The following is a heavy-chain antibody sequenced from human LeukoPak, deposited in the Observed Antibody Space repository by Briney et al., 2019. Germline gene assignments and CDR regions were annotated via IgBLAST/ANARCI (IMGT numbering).Heavy chain of an antibody. D-gene: IGHD6-13*01. CDR3: ARDPYRAPAASSPTY. J-gene: IGHJ4*02. CDR2: INPNSGLT. CDR1: GYTFTDYY. V-gene: IGHV1-2*06. Sequence: ASVKVSCKASGYTFTDYYIHWVRQAPGQGLEWMGRINPNSGLTNYVQKFQDRVTMTRDTSISTAYMELYRLRSDDTAVYYCARDPYRAPAASSPTYWGQGTLVTVSS.